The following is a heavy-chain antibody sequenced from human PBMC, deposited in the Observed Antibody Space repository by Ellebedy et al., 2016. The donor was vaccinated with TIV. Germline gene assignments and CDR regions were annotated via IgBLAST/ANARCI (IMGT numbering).Heavy chain of an antibody. CDR3: ARGDHDYGDSFDY. J-gene: IGHJ4*02. V-gene: IGHV3-74*01. CDR2: INTDGTFT. Sequence: GGSLRLSXAASGFTFRSYWMHWVRQAPGKGLVWVSRINTDGTFTTYADSVKGRFTISRDNTKNTLHLQMNSLRADDTALYYCARGDHDYGDSFDYWGQGILVIVSS. D-gene: IGHD4-17*01. CDR1: GFTFRSYW.